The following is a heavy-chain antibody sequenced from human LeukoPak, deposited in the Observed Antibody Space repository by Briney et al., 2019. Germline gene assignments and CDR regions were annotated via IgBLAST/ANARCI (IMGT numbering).Heavy chain of an antibody. CDR3: ARETYGSGTHDY. CDR1: GYTFTRYY. V-gene: IGHV1-46*01. D-gene: IGHD3-10*01. CDR2: INPSVGSS. J-gene: IGHJ4*02. Sequence: ASVKVSCKASGYTFTRYYMHWVRQAPGQGLEWMGIINPSVGSSDYAQKLQGRVTMTTDTSTSTAYMELRSLRSDDTAVYYCARETYGSGTHDYWGQGTLVTVSS.